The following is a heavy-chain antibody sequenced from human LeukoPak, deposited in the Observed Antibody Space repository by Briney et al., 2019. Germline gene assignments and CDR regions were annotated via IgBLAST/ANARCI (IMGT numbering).Heavy chain of an antibody. Sequence: GGSLRLSCAASGFTFSTYGMHWVRQDPGKGLEGVAVIWYDGSIKYYADSVKGRFTFSRDNSKSTMYLQMNSLRAEDTAVYYCARIACTGGNCKPYYYYGLDVWGQGTTATVSS. D-gene: IGHD2-8*02. CDR1: GFTFSTYG. CDR3: ARIACTGGNCKPYYYYGLDV. CDR2: IWYDGSIK. J-gene: IGHJ6*02. V-gene: IGHV3-33*01.